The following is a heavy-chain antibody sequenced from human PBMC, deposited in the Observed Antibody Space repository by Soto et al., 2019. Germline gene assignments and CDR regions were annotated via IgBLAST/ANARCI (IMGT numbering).Heavy chain of an antibody. Sequence: GASVKVSCKASGYTFTGYYMHWVRQAPGQGLEWMGWINPNSGGTNYAQKFQGRVTMTRDTSISTAYMELSRLKSDDTAVYYCARALWELLGPLFAWGLDYWGQGTRVTVSS. CDR1: GYTFTGYY. D-gene: IGHD1-26*01. J-gene: IGHJ4*02. V-gene: IGHV1-2*02. CDR2: INPNSGGT. CDR3: ARALWELLGPLFAWGLDY.